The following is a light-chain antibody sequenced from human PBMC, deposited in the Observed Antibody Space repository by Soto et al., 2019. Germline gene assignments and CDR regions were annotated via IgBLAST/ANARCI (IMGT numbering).Light chain of an antibody. CDR3: QTWGSGIVV. CDR1: SGHSNYA. J-gene: IGLJ2*01. V-gene: IGLV4-69*01. CDR2: LNSDGSH. Sequence: QSVLTQSPSAPASLGASVKLTCTLSSGHSNYAIAWHQQQSEKGPRYLMKLNSDGSHSKGDGIPDRFSGSSSGAERYLTISSLQSEDEADYYCQTWGSGIVVFGGGTKRTVL.